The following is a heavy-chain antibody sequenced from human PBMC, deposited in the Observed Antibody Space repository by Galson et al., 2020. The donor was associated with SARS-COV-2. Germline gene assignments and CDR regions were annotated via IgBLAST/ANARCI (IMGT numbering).Heavy chain of an antibody. D-gene: IGHD3-9*01. CDR3: AREDILTGYYSSSAGSYGMDV. J-gene: IGHJ6*02. CDR1: GFTFSSYA. Sequence: GESLKISCAASGFTFSSYAMHWVRQAPGKGLEWVAVISYDGSNKYYADSVKGRFTISRDNSKNTLYLQMNSLRAEDTAVYYCAREDILTGYYSSSAGSYGMDVWGQGTTVTVSS. V-gene: IGHV3-30-3*01. CDR2: ISYDGSNK.